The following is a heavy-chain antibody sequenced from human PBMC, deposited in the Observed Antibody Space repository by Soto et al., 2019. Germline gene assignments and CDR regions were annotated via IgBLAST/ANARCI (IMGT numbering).Heavy chain of an antibody. Sequence: QVQLVQSGAEVKKPGSSVKVSCKASGGSFNSYAINWVRQAPGQGLEWMGGIIPISGTPTYAQKYEGRVTIIADESTSTAYMELTNLRSEDTAVYYCARSLTTVTAGVVRYYYYGMGVWGQGTTVTVSS. D-gene: IGHD4-4*01. CDR2: IIPISGTP. CDR3: ARSLTTVTAGVVRYYYYGMGV. J-gene: IGHJ6*02. V-gene: IGHV1-69*01. CDR1: GGSFNSYA.